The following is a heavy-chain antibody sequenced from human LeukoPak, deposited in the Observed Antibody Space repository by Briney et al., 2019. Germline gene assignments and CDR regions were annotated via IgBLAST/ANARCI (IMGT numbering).Heavy chain of an antibody. J-gene: IGHJ4*02. V-gene: IGHV3-23*01. Sequence: PGGSLRLSCAASGFTFSNYAISWVRQAPGRGLDWITGISGSGGSSYRAESVKGRFTISRDNSRNTVHLQMNSLSVEDTAVYYCARVGYYASGPFSYFDYWGQGTLVTVPS. CDR1: GFTFSNYA. CDR3: ARVGYYASGPFSYFDY. D-gene: IGHD3-10*01. CDR2: ISGSGGSS.